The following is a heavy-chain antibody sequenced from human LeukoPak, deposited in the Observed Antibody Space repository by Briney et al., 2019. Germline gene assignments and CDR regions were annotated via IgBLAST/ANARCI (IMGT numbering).Heavy chain of an antibody. V-gene: IGHV3-49*03. CDR2: IRSKAYGGTT. Sequence: GGSLRLSCTASGFTFGDYAMSWFRQAPGKGLEWVGFIRSKAYGGTTEYAASVKGRFTISRDDSKSIAYLQMNSLKTEDTAVYYCSRAGIVATVGVRWGQGTLVTVSS. CDR3: SRAGIVATVGVR. D-gene: IGHD5-12*01. CDR1: GFTFGDYA. J-gene: IGHJ4*02.